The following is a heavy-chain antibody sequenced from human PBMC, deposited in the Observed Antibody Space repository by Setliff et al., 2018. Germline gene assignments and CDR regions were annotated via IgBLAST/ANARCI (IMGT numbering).Heavy chain of an antibody. CDR3: SRAHTWSLPNDNSGYPGWFDP. V-gene: IGHV4-38-2*01. J-gene: IGHJ5*02. D-gene: IGHD3-22*01. Sequence: SETLSLTCAVSGFSISSGYYWGWIRQPPGKGLEWIVNIHHSGKAYYNPSLKSRVTMSVYTSKNHVSLKLSSVTAADTAVDYCSRAHTWSLPNDNSGYPGWFDPWGQGTLVTVSS. CDR1: GFSISSGYY. CDR2: IHHSGKA.